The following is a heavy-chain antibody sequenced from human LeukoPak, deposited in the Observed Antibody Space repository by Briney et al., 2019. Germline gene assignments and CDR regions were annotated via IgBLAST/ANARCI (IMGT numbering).Heavy chain of an antibody. Sequence: GALRLSCAASGFTFSSYSMNWVRQAPGKGLEWVSYISSSSSTIYYADSVKGRFTISRDNAKNSLYLQMNSLRAEDTAVYYCARDGESRAEYSSRPNWFDPWGQGTLVTVSS. CDR1: GFTFSSYS. V-gene: IGHV3-48*04. CDR3: ARDGESRAEYSSRPNWFDP. D-gene: IGHD6-13*01. CDR2: ISSSSSTI. J-gene: IGHJ5*02.